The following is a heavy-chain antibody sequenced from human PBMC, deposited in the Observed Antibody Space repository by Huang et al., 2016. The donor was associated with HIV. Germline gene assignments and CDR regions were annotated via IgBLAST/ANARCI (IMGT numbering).Heavy chain of an antibody. D-gene: IGHD6-19*01. CDR1: GFTFRDHP. CDR2: ISFDGRNK. V-gene: IGHV3-30*14. Sequence: QVQLVESGGGVVQPGRSLRLFCAVSGFTFRDHPMHWVRQAPCKGLGWVAVISFDGRNKFDADFVRGRFTISRDNSKNILYLQLNSLTPADTSIYYCARDTTTVAGLDFWGQGALVTVSS. CDR3: ARDTTTVAGLDF. J-gene: IGHJ4*02.